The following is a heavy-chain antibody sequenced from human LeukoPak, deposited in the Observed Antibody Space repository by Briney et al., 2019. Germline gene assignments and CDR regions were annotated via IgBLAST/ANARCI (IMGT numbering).Heavy chain of an antibody. Sequence: GGSLRLSCAASGFTVRTYSMNWVRQAPGKGLEWVSPITRSFNNIYYAGSVKGRFTISRDNAENSLYLQMNSLRAEDTAVYYCARGTGDYYGMDVWGQGTTVTVSS. CDR3: ARGTGDYYGMDV. V-gene: IGHV3-21*01. J-gene: IGHJ6*02. D-gene: IGHD1-26*01. CDR2: ITRSFNNI. CDR1: GFTVRTYS.